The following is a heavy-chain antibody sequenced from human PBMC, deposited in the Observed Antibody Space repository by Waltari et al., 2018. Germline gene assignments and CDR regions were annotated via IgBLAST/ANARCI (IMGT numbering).Heavy chain of an antibody. J-gene: IGHJ6*02. Sequence: QVQLQQWGAGLLKPSETLSLTCAVYGGSFSGYYWSWIRQPPGKGLEWIGEINHSGSTNYNPSLKSRVTISVDTSKNQFSLKLSSVTAADTAVYYCARGGQWLVLYYYYYGMDVWGQGTTVTVSS. CDR3: ARGGQWLVLYYYYYGMDV. V-gene: IGHV4-34*01. CDR1: GGSFSGYY. CDR2: INHSGST. D-gene: IGHD6-19*01.